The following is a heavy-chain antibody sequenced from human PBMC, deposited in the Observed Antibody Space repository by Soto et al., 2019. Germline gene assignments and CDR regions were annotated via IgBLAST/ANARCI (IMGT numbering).Heavy chain of an antibody. J-gene: IGHJ4*02. Sequence: PSETLSLTCTVSGGSISSGDYYWSWIRQPPGKGLEWIGYIYYSGSTYYNPSLKSRVTISVDTSKNQFSLKLSSVTAADTAVYYCARASGWYYDILTGYYRPYYFDYWGQGTLVTVSS. CDR1: GGSISSGDYY. D-gene: IGHD3-9*01. V-gene: IGHV4-30-4*01. CDR3: ARASGWYYDILTGYYRPYYFDY. CDR2: IYYSGST.